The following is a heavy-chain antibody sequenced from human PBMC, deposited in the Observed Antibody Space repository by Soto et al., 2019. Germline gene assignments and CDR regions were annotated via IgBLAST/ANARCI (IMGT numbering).Heavy chain of an antibody. CDR3: ANRGPYYDILTGLTH. J-gene: IGHJ4*02. V-gene: IGHV3-30*18. CDR2: ISYDGSNK. CDR1: GFTFSSYG. D-gene: IGHD3-9*01. Sequence: PGGSLRLSCAASGFTFSSYGMHWVRQAPGKGLEWVAVISYDGSNKYYADSVKGRFTISRDNSKNTLYLQMNSLRAEDTAVYYCANRGPYYDILTGLTHWGQGTLVTVSS.